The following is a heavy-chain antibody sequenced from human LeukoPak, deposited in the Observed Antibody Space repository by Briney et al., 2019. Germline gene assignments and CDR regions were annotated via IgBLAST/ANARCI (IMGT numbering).Heavy chain of an antibody. J-gene: IGHJ6*02. V-gene: IGHV3-74*01. CDR1: GFTFSNYW. Sequence: QPGGSLRLSCAGSGFTFSNYWMYWVRQAPGKGLVWVSHVDAHGGSRTYADSVKGRFTISRDNDKKTMYLQMSSLGAEDTAVYYCVRGPSFYYYYYDMDVWGQGTTVTVSS. CDR2: VDAHGGSR. D-gene: IGHD6-6*01. CDR3: VRGPSFYYYYYDMDV.